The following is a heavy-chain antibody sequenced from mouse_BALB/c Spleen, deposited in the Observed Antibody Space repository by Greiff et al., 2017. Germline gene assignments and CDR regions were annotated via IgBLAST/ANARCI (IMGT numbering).Heavy chain of an antibody. CDR1: GFTFSSYG. Sequence: EVKLMESGGGLVQPGGSLKLSCAASGFTFSSYGMSWVRQTPDKRLELVATINSNGGSTYYPDSVKGRFTISRDNAKNTLYLQMSSLKTEDTAMYYGARDSAYYGNYAMDNRGQGASVTASS. D-gene: IGHD2-10*01. V-gene: IGHV5-6-3*01. CDR3: ARDSAYYGNYAMDN. J-gene: IGHJ4*01. CDR2: INSNGGST.